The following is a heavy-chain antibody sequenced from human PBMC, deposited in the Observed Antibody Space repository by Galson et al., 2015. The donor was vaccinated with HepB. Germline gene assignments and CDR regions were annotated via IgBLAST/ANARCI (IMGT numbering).Heavy chain of an antibody. J-gene: IGHJ2*01. D-gene: IGHD2-2*01. CDR2: IYYSGHT. V-gene: IGHV4-39*07. CDR3: ARDAGCSSASCHGDSTWYFDL. CDR1: GDSITNRFYY. Sequence: SETLSLTCTVSGDSITNRFYYWGWIRQPPGKGLEWIGNIYYSGHTYFNPSLKSRVTISLDTSKNQFSLKVNSVTAADTAVYYCARDAGCSSASCHGDSTWYFDLWGRGTLVTISS.